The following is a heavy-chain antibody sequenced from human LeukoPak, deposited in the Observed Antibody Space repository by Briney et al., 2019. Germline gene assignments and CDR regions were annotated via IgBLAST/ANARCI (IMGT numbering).Heavy chain of an antibody. V-gene: IGHV5-51*01. CDR3: ARRGEAAGYFDY. CDR2: IYPGDSDT. Sequence: GESLRISCKGSGYSVTSYWIGWVRQTPGKGLEWMGIIYPGDSDTRYSPSFQGQVTMSADKSISTAYLQWSSLKASDTAMYYCARRGEAAGYFDYWGQGTLVTVSS. D-gene: IGHD6-13*01. J-gene: IGHJ4*02. CDR1: GYSVTSYW.